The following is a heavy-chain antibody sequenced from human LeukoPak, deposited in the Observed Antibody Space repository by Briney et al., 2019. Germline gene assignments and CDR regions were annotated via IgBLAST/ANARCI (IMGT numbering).Heavy chain of an antibody. D-gene: IGHD3-10*01. CDR3: ARVSIWFGDGAFDI. V-gene: IGHV4-38-2*02. CDR2: TGST. CDR1: GYSISSGYY. J-gene: IGHJ3*02. Sequence: SETLSLTCTVSGYSISSGYYWGWIRQPPGKGLEWIGSTGSTYYNPSLKSRVTVSVDTSKNQFSLKLSSVTAADTAVYYCARVSIWFGDGAFDIWGQGTMVTVSS.